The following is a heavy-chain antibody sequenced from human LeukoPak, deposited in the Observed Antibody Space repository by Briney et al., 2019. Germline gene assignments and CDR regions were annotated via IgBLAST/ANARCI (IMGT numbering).Heavy chain of an antibody. D-gene: IGHD3-22*01. V-gene: IGHV5-51*01. J-gene: IGHJ4*02. CDR2: IYPGDSDT. CDR3: ARPYYYDSSGPSGPYEY. CDR1: GYSFTSYW. Sequence: GESLKISCKGSGYSFTSYWIGWVRPMPGKGLEWMGIIYPGDSDTRYSPSFQGQVTISADKSISTAYLQWSSLKASDTAMYYCARPYYYDSSGPSGPYEYWGQGTLVTVSS.